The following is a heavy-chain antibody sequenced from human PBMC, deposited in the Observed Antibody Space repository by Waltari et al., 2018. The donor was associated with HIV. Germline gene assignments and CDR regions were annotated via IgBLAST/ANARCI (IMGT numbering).Heavy chain of an antibody. CDR3: SRVGAAAAVTLDY. CDR1: GFTFGVYA. D-gene: IGHD6-13*01. CDR2: TRSKTYGGTT. J-gene: IGHJ4*02. V-gene: IGHV3-49*04. Sequence: EVQLVESGGGLVQPGRSLRLPCTASGFTFGVYAMSWVRQAPGRVLEWVGFTRSKTYGGTTEYAASVKGRFTISRDDSKSIAYLQMNSLKSEDTAVYYCSRVGAAAAVTLDYWGQGTLVTVSS.